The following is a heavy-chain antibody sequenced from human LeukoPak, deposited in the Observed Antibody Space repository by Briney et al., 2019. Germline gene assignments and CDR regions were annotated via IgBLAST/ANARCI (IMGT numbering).Heavy chain of an antibody. J-gene: IGHJ3*02. CDR1: SGSISTSNYY. V-gene: IGHV4-39*01. Sequence: PSETLSLTCTVSSGSISTSNYYWGWVRQPPGKALEWIGNIFYSGSTYYSPSLKSRVTISVDTSKNQFSLKLSSVTAADTAVYYCASHLEGYCSSTSCYLDAFDIWGQGTMVTVSS. D-gene: IGHD2-2*01. CDR2: IFYSGST. CDR3: ASHLEGYCSSTSCYLDAFDI.